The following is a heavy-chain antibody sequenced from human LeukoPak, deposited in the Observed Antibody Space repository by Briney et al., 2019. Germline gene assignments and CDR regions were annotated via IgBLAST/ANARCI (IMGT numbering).Heavy chain of an antibody. CDR3: ARGHDFWSGYYVAGMDV. CDR1: GYTFTSYY. Sequence: ASVKVSCKASGYTFTSYYVHWVRQAPGQGLEWMGIINPSGGSTSYAQKFQGRVTMTRDTSTSTVYMELSSLRSEDTAVYYCARGHDFWSGYYVAGMDVWGQGTTVTVSS. D-gene: IGHD3-3*01. CDR2: INPSGGST. V-gene: IGHV1-46*01. J-gene: IGHJ6*02.